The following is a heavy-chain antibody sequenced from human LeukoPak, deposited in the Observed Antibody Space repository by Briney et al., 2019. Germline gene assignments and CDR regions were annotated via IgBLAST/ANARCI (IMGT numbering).Heavy chain of an antibody. CDR1: GGSISSGGYS. V-gene: IGHV4-30-2*01. CDR2: IYHSGST. D-gene: IGHD2-2*01. CDR3: ARGHFDCSSTSCYDFIDY. Sequence: SETLSLTCAVSGGSISSGGYSWSWIRQPPGKGLEWIGYIYHSGSTYYNPSLKSRVTISVDRSKNQFSLKLNSVTAADTAVYYCARGHFDCSSTSCYDFIDYWGQGALVTVSS. J-gene: IGHJ4*02.